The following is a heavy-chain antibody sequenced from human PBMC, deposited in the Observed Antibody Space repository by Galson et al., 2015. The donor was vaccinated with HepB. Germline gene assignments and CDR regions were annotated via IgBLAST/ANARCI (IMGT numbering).Heavy chain of an antibody. V-gene: IGHV3-23*01. CDR1: GFVFGDFY. CDR3: ARDGKGGTGTIIGVVTHGMDV. Sequence: SLRLSCAASGFVFGDFYMSWIRQAPGKGLEWVSGVTGSGGGTYYADSVKGRFTISRDNSKNMLYLQMDSLRVEDTAIYYCARDGKGGTGTIIGVVTHGMDVWGQGTTVTASS. CDR2: VTGSGGGT. J-gene: IGHJ6*02. D-gene: IGHD3-3*01.